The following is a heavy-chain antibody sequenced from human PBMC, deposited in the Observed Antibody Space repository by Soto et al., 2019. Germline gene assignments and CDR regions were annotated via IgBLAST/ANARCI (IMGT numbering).Heavy chain of an antibody. J-gene: IGHJ4*02. CDR1: GFIFSSYG. V-gene: IGHV3-33*08. CDR3: ASPNLRGYSYGPTPPYY. D-gene: IGHD5-18*01. Sequence: QPGGSLRLSCAASGFIFSSYGMHWVRQAPGKGLEWVAVIWYDGSNKYYADSVKGRFTISRDNSKNTLYLQMNSLRAEDTAVYYCASPNLRGYSYGPTPPYYWGQGTLVTVSS. CDR2: IWYDGSNK.